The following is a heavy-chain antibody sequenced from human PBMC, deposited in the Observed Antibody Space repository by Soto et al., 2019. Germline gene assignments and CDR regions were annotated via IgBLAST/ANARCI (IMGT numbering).Heavy chain of an antibody. CDR3: ARGIAARPHYYYYGMDV. J-gene: IGHJ6*02. D-gene: IGHD6-6*01. CDR1: GYTFTSYG. V-gene: IGHV1-18*01. Sequence: ASVKVSCKASGYTFTSYGISWVRQAPGQGLEWMGWISAYNGNTNYAQKLQGRVTMTTDTSTSTAYMELRSLRSDDTAVYYCARGIAARPHYYYYGMDVWGQGTTVTVSS. CDR2: ISAYNGNT.